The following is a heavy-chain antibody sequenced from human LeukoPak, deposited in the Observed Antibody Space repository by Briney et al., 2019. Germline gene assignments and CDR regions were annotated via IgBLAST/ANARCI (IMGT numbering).Heavy chain of an antibody. CDR3: ARVAESRGQQLYGNWFDP. CDR1: GYTFTSYY. D-gene: IGHD6-13*01. CDR2: INPSGGST. V-gene: IGHV1-46*01. Sequence: ASVKVSCKASGYTFTSYYMHWVRQAPGQGLEWMGIINPSGGSTSYAQKFQGRVTMTRDTSTSTVYMELSSLRSEDTAVYYCARVAESRGQQLYGNWFDPWGQGTLVTVSS. J-gene: IGHJ5*02.